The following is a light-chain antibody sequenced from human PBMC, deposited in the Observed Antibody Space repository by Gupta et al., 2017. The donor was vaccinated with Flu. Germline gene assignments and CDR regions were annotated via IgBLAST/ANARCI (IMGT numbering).Light chain of an antibody. CDR1: SSDVGGYNY. J-gene: IGLJ2*01. Sequence: QSALTQPASVSGSPGQSITIPSPGHSSDVGGYNYLSWYQQHPGKAPKLMIYEVSNRPSGVSNRFSGSKSGNTASLTISGLQAEDEADYYCSSYTSSSTLLVFGGGTKLTVL. CDR2: EVS. CDR3: SSYTSSSTLLV. V-gene: IGLV2-14*01.